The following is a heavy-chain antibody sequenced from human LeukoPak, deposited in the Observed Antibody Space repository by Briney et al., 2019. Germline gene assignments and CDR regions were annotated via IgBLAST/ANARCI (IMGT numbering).Heavy chain of an antibody. D-gene: IGHD6-13*01. CDR3: AREVAAADFDY. J-gene: IGHJ4*02. CDR1: GFTVSSNY. Sequence: PGGSLRLSCAASGFTVSSNYMSWVRQAPGKGLEWVAVIWYDGSNKYYADSVKGRFTISRDNSKNTLYLQMNSLRAEDTAVYYCAREVAAADFDYWGQGTLVTVSS. CDR2: IWYDGSNK. V-gene: IGHV3-33*08.